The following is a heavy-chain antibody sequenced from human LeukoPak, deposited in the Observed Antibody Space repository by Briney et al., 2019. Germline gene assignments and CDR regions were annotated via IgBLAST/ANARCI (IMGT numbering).Heavy chain of an antibody. CDR1: GFTFSSYA. Sequence: GGSLRLSCAASGFTFSSYAMSWVRQAPGKGLEWVSAISGSGGSTYYADSVKGRFAISRDNSKNTLYLQMNSLRAEDTAVYYCAREQRIFGVAPGWFDPWGQGTLVTVSS. V-gene: IGHV3-23*01. CDR2: ISGSGGST. D-gene: IGHD3-3*01. CDR3: AREQRIFGVAPGWFDP. J-gene: IGHJ5*02.